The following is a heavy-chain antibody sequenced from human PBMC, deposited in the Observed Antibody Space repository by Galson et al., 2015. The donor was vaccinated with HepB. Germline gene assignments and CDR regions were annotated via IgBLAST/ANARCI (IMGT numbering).Heavy chain of an antibody. Sequence: SLRLSCAASGFTFSVYRLNWVRQAPGKGLEWVSSISSSSSYKYYADSVKGRFTISRDNAKNTLFLQMNSLRADDTAVYYCTRGGVVGDQYGMDVWGQGTTVTVSS. CDR1: GFTFSVYR. J-gene: IGHJ6*02. CDR2: ISSSSSYK. CDR3: TRGGVVGDQYGMDV. V-gene: IGHV3-21*01. D-gene: IGHD2-21*01.